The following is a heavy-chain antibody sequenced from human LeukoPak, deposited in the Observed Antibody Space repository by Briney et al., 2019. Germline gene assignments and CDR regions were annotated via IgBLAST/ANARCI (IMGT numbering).Heavy chain of an antibody. V-gene: IGHV1-18*01. D-gene: IGHD3-3*01. Sequence: GAXVKVSCKASGYTFTSYGISWVRQAPGQGLEWMGWISAYNGNTNYAQKLQGRVTMTTDTSTSTAYMELRSLRSDDPAVYYCVRYEEWLLRREYYFDYWGQGTLVTVSS. CDR3: VRYEEWLLRREYYFDY. CDR2: ISAYNGNT. CDR1: GYTFTSYG. J-gene: IGHJ4*02.